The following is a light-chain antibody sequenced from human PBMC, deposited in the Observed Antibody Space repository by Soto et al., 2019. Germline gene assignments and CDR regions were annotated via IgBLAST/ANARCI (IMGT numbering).Light chain of an antibody. CDR1: QSISSY. J-gene: IGKJ1*01. CDR3: QQSYSTPRP. Sequence: DIQMTQSPSSLSASVGDRVTITCRASQSISSYLNWHQQKPGKAPKLLIYAASSLQSGVPSRFSGSGSGTDFTLTISSLQPEDFETYYCQQSYSTPRPFGQGTKVEIK. V-gene: IGKV1-39*01. CDR2: AAS.